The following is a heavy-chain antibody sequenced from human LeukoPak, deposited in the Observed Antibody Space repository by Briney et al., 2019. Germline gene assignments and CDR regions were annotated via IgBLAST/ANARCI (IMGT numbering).Heavy chain of an antibody. CDR3: AKDKSGHLSHNAFDI. J-gene: IGHJ3*02. Sequence: GASLRLSCAASGFTFSSYAMSWVRQAPGKGLEWVSAISGSGGSTYYADSVKGRFTISRDNSKNTLYLQMNSLRAEDMAVYYCAKDKSGHLSHNAFDIWGQGTMVTVSS. V-gene: IGHV3-23*01. D-gene: IGHD3-10*01. CDR1: GFTFSSYA. CDR2: ISGSGGST.